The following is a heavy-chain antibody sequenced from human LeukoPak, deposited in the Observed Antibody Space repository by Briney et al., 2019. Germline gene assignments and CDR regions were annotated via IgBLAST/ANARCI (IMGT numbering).Heavy chain of an antibody. CDR1: GFTFSSYV. V-gene: IGHV3-30*04. D-gene: IGHD1-14*01. J-gene: IGHJ5*02. CDR3: AKVFVLMRGTPENWFDP. Sequence: PAGSLRLSCAASGFTFSSYVMHWVRQAPAKGLEWVAIISYDGSNEYYADSVRGRFSISRDNSIDTLYLQMNSLRDEDTAIYFCAKVFVLMRGTPENWFDPWGQGTLVTVSS. CDR2: ISYDGSNE.